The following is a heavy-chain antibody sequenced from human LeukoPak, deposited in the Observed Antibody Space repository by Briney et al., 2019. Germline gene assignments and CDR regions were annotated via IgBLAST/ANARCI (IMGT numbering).Heavy chain of an antibody. CDR3: ARCDYGSGSYRFDY. CDR2: IKQDGSEK. V-gene: IGHV3-7*01. Sequence: GGSLRLSCAASGFTFSSYWMSWVRRAPGKGPEWVANIKQDGSEKYYVDSVKGRFTISRDNAKNSLYLQMNSLRAEDTAVYYCARCDYGSGSYRFDYWGQGTLVTVSS. D-gene: IGHD3-10*01. J-gene: IGHJ4*02. CDR1: GFTFSSYW.